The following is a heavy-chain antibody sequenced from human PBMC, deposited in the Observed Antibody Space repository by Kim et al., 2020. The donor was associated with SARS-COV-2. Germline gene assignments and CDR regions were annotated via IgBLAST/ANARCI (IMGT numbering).Heavy chain of an antibody. J-gene: IGHJ4*02. CDR2: ISYDGSIK. V-gene: IGHV3-30*03. CDR1: GFTFSSYG. D-gene: IGHD6-13*01. CDR3: ARDFKYTSSFYYVDS. Sequence: GASLRLSCATSGFTFSSYGMHWVRQAPGKGLDWVSIISYDGSIKYYADSVKGRFTISRDNSKKTLYLQMNSLRAEDTAVYFCARDFKYTSSFYYVDSWGQGTLVTVSS.